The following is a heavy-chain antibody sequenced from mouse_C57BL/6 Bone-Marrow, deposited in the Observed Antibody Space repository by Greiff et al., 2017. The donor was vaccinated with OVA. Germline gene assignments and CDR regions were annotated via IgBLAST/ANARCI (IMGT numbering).Heavy chain of an antibody. Sequence: QVQLQQSGPELVKPGASVKISCKASGYAFSSSWMNWVKQRPGKGLEWIGRIYPGDGDTNYNGKFKGKATLTADKSSSTAYMQLSSLTSEDSAVYFCAREVGRGDYWGQGTTLTVSS. CDR1: GYAFSSSW. CDR3: AREVGRGDY. V-gene: IGHV1-82*01. J-gene: IGHJ2*01. CDR2: IYPGDGDT. D-gene: IGHD4-1*01.